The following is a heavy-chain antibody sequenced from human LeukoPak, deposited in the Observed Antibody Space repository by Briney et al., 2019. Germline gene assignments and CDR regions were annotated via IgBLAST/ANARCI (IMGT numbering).Heavy chain of an antibody. J-gene: IGHJ4*02. Sequence: PSETLSLTCAVSGGSISSGGYSWSWIRRPPGKGLEWIGYIYHSGSTYYNPSLKSRVTISVDRSKNQFSLKLSSVTAADTAVYYCASQSEYSSSSDYWGQGTLVTVSS. CDR3: ASQSEYSSSSDY. V-gene: IGHV4-30-2*01. D-gene: IGHD6-6*01. CDR2: IYHSGST. CDR1: GGSISSGGYS.